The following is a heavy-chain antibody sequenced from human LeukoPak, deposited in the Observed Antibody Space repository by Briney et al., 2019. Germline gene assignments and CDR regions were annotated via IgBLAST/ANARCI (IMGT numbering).Heavy chain of an antibody. CDR1: GASITAYY. V-gene: IGHV4-59*01. Sequence: PSETLSLTCTVSGASITAYYWSWIRQPPGKGLEWIGYVHYSGNTKYGSSLRSRVTTSVDTSRSQFSLKLNSVTAADTAVYYCARGVGCSGGTCYSVYWLDPWGQGTLVTVSS. CDR2: VHYSGNT. J-gene: IGHJ5*02. CDR3: ARGVGCSGGTCYSVYWLDP. D-gene: IGHD2-15*01.